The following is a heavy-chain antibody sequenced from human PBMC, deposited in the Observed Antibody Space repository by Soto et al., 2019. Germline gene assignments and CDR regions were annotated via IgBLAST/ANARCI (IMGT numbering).Heavy chain of an antibody. CDR2: IIPMFGTA. D-gene: IGHD6-13*01. J-gene: IGHJ6*02. V-gene: IGHV1-69*13. CDR3: ARASAAGTAYYYGMDV. Sequence: ASVKVSCKASGGTFSSYAISWVRQAPGQGLEWMGGIIPMFGTANYAQKFQGRVTITADESTSTAYMELSSLRSEDTAVYYCARASAAGTAYYYGMDVWGQGTTVTVSS. CDR1: GGTFSSYA.